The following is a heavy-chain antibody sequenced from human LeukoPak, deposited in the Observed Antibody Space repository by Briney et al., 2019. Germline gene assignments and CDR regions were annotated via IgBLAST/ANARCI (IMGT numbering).Heavy chain of an antibody. V-gene: IGHV3-74*01. CDR2: LNEDGGIT. Sequence: PGGSLRLSCEASGFSFSSFWMHWVRQAPGEGLVWVSRLNEDGGITYYADSVKGRFAISRDNSKSTLYLQMNSLRAEDTAVYYCGRYYVMDVWGQGTSVTVSS. CDR1: GFSFSSFW. CDR3: GRYYVMDV. J-gene: IGHJ6*02.